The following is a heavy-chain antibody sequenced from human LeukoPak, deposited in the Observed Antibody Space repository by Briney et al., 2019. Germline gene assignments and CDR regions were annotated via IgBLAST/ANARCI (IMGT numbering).Heavy chain of an antibody. CDR1: GFTFSSYS. V-gene: IGHV3-21*01. CDR2: ISSSSYI. D-gene: IGHD6-19*01. Sequence: GGPLRLSCAASGFTFSSYSMNWVRQAPGKGLEWVSSISSSSYIYYADSVKGRFTISRDNAKNSLYLQMNSLRAEDTAVYYCARDQTAVAGYYMDVWGKGTTVTVSS. J-gene: IGHJ6*03. CDR3: ARDQTAVAGYYMDV.